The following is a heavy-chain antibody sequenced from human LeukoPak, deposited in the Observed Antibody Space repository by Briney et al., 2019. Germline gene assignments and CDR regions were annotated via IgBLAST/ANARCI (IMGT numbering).Heavy chain of an antibody. CDR3: AKGGRWLQYFDY. CDR1: GFTFSSYA. V-gene: IGHV3-23*01. D-gene: IGHD5-24*01. Sequence: GGSLRLSCAASGFTFSSYAMSWVRQAPGKGLEWVSGISGSGDNTYYADSVKGRFTISRDNSKNTLYVQVNSLGTEDTAAYYCAKGGRWLQYFDYWGQGTLVTVSS. CDR2: ISGSGDNT. J-gene: IGHJ4*02.